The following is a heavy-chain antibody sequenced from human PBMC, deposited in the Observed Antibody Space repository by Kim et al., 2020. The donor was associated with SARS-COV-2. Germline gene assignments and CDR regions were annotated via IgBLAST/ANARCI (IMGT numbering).Heavy chain of an antibody. J-gene: IGHJ4*02. Sequence: YYTDSMKGRFTISRDNSKNTLYLQMNSLRAEDTAVYYCASSIRDGYNFDYWGQGTLVTVSS. D-gene: IGHD5-12*01. V-gene: IGHV3-53*01. CDR3: ASSIRDGYNFDY.